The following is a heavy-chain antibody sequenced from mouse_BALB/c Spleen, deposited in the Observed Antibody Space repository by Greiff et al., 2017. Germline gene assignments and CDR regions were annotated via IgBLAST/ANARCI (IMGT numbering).Heavy chain of an antibody. CDR3: ADGSSYPHAMDY. D-gene: IGHD1-1*01. CDR2: ISYSGST. Sequence: EVMLVESGPGLVKPSQSLSLTCTVTGYSITSDYAWNWIRQFPGNKLEWMGYISYSGSTSYNPSLKSRISITRDTSKNQFFLQLNSVTTEDTATYYCADGSSYPHAMDYWGQGTSVTVSS. V-gene: IGHV3-2*02. J-gene: IGHJ4*01. CDR1: GYSITSDYA.